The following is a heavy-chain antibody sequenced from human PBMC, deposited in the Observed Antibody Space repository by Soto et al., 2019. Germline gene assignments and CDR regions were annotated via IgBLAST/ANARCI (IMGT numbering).Heavy chain of an antibody. V-gene: IGHV1-18*01. Sequence: GASVKVSCKASGYTFTSYGISWVRQAPGQGLEWMGWISAYNGNTNYAQKLQGRVTMTTDTSTSTAYMELGSLRSDDTAVYYCARVVELDYYYYYMDVWGKGTTVTVSS. J-gene: IGHJ6*03. CDR3: ARVVELDYYYYYMDV. CDR1: GYTFTSYG. CDR2: ISAYNGNT.